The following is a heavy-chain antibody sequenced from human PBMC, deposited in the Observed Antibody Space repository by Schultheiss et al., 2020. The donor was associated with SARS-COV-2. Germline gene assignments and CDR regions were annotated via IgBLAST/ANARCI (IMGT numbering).Heavy chain of an antibody. V-gene: IGHV4-59*02. CDR1: GGFVSGSY. CDR3: ARDGATSDYYYYYMDV. CDR2: VFDSGTT. D-gene: IGHD3-16*01. Sequence: SETLSLTCTVSGGFVSGSYWTWIRQPPGRGLGWIGYVFDSGTTNYNPSLKSRVTISVDTSKNQLSLKLSSVTAADTAVYYCARDGATSDYYYYYMDVWGKGTTVTVSS. J-gene: IGHJ6*03.